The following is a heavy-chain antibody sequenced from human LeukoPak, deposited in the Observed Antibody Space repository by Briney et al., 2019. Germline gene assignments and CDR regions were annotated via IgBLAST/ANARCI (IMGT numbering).Heavy chain of an antibody. D-gene: IGHD6-19*01. J-gene: IGHJ5*02. V-gene: IGHV3-7*01. CDR3: VRQAGVS. CDR2: IKGDGSEK. CDR1: GFSLTNYW. Sequence: GGSLRLSCAVSGFSLTNYWMTWVRQAPGKGLEWVANIKGDGSEKYYVDSVKGRFTISRDNDKNYLYLQRNSLRDEDTAVYYCVRQAGVSWGQGTLVTGSS.